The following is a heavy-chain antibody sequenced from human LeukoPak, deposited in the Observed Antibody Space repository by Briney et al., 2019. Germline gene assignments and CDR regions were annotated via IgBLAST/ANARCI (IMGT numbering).Heavy chain of an antibody. V-gene: IGHV4-59*08. D-gene: IGHD7-27*01. CDR1: GGSISSYY. Sequence: SETLSLTCTVSGGSISSYYWSWIRQPPGKGLEWIGYIYYSGSTNYNPSLKSRVTISVDTSKNQFSLRLSSVTAADTAVYYCARHTGGWGSFDYWGQGTLVTVSS. J-gene: IGHJ4*02. CDR2: IYYSGST. CDR3: ARHTGGWGSFDY.